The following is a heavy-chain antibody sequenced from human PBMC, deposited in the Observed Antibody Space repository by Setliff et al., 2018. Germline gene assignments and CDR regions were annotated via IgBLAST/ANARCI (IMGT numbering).Heavy chain of an antibody. CDR1: GGTFNSYA. CDR2: IIPIFGSA. Sequence: ASVKVSCKASGGTFNSYAISWVRQAPGQGLEWMGGIIPIFGSANYARKFQGGVTVTADESTSTAYMELSSLRSEDTAVYYCARGSVEYSRGWYYFDYWAQGTLVTVSS. CDR3: ARGSVEYSRGWYYFDY. V-gene: IGHV1-69*13. D-gene: IGHD6-19*01. J-gene: IGHJ4*02.